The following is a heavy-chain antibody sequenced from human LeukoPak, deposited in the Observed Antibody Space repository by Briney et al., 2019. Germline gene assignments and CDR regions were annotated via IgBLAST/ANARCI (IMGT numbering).Heavy chain of an antibody. CDR2: ISIHGDDT. V-gene: IGHV3-64D*06. J-gene: IGHJ4*02. D-gene: IGHD4-11*01. Sequence: GGSPRLSWSSSGFTFSDYPMHWARQTPGKGLEYVSAISIHGDDTYYADSVKGRFTITRDNSKNTLYLQMSSLRTEDAAVFYCVQVGSNYYLNWGQGTLVIVSS. CDR3: VQVGSNYYLN. CDR1: GFTFSDYP.